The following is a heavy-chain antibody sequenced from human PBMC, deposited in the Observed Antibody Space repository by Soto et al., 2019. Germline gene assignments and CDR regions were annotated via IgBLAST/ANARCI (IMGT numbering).Heavy chain of an antibody. CDR3: ARQQWLVLNAFDI. D-gene: IGHD6-19*01. CDR2: IYYSGST. V-gene: IGHV4-59*01. Sequence: SETLSLTCTVSGGSISSYYWSWIRQPPGKGLEWIGYIYYSGSTNYNPSLKSRATISVDTSKNQFSLKLSSVTAADAAAYYCARQQWLVLNAFDIWGQGTMVTVSS. J-gene: IGHJ3*02. CDR1: GGSISSYY.